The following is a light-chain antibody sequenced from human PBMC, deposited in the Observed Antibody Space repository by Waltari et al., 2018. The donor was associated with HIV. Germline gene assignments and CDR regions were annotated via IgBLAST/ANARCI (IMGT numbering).Light chain of an antibody. CDR2: EVS. Sequence: QSALPPPPSASGSPGQSSTISCTGTSSDVGGHNYVSWYQQHPGQAPKLMIYEVSKRPSGVPDRFSGSKSGNTASLTVSGLQAEDEADYYCSSYAGSNTFVFGTGTKVTVL. CDR1: SSDVGGHNY. CDR3: SSYAGSNTFV. J-gene: IGLJ1*01. V-gene: IGLV2-8*01.